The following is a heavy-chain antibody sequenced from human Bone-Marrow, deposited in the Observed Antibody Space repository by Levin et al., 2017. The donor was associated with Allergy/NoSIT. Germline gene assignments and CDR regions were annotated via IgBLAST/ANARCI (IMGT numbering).Heavy chain of an antibody. D-gene: IGHD1-7*01. CDR3: AREDNWHYDY. CDR2: MSGSGGRT. V-gene: IGHV3-23*01. J-gene: IGHJ4*02. CDR1: GFTFSRYA. Sequence: SCAASGFTFSRYAMAWVRQAPGQGLEWVSGMSGSGGRTVYADSVKGRFTLSRDNSKNIMYLQMNSLRVEDTALYYCAREDNWHYDYWGQGTLVTVSS.